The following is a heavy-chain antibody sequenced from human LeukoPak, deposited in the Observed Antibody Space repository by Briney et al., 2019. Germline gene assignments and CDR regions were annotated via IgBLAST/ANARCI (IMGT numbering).Heavy chain of an antibody. CDR3: AKDVLHYDSSGYYYIFDY. CDR2: ISYDGSNK. Sequence: GRSLTLSCAASGFSFSSYGMHWVRQAPGKGLEWVAVISYDGSNKYYADSVKGRFTISRDNSKNTLYLQMNSLRAEDTAVYYCAKDVLHYDSSGYYYIFDYWGEETRVSVSS. V-gene: IGHV3-30*18. J-gene: IGHJ4*02. D-gene: IGHD3-22*01. CDR1: GFSFSSYG.